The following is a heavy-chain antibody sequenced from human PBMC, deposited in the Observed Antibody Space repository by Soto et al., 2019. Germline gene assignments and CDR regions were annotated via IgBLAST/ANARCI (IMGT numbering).Heavy chain of an antibody. V-gene: IGHV1-46*01. Sequence: QVQLVQSGAEVKKPGASVKVSCKASGYTFTSYYMHWVRQAPGQGLEWMGIINPSGGSTSYAQKFQGRVTLSRDTSTSTVYMELSSLRSEDTAVYYCARDVVVVPAATYNWFDPWGQGTLVTVSS. D-gene: IGHD2-2*01. CDR3: ARDVVVVPAATYNWFDP. CDR2: INPSGGST. CDR1: GYTFTSYY. J-gene: IGHJ5*02.